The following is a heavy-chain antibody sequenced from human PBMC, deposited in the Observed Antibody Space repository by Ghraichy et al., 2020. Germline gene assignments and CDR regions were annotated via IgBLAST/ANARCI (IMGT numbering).Heavy chain of an antibody. V-gene: IGHV3-30*02. CDR1: GFTFSSYG. D-gene: IGHD5-18*01. CDR3: AKDRNTAMAPGGYFQH. Sequence: GGSLRLSCAASGFTFSSYGMHWVRQAPGKGLEWVAFIRYDGSNKYYADSVKGRFTISRDSSKNTLYLQMNSLRAEDTAVYYCAKDRNTAMAPGGYFQHWGQGTLVTVSS. J-gene: IGHJ1*01. CDR2: IRYDGSNK.